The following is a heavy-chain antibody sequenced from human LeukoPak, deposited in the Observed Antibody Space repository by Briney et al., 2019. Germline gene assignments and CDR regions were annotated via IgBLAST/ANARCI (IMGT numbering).Heavy chain of an antibody. CDR3: AKDGYGSGSYSQYFDY. Sequence: QPGGYLRLSSAASGFTFTNWPMSWVPQAPGKGLEWVSRIGGGAGTTFYADSVKGRFTISRDNSKNTLYLHMNSLRAEDTAVYHCAKDGYGSGSYSQYFDYWGQGILVTVSS. CDR2: IGGGAGTT. J-gene: IGHJ4*02. D-gene: IGHD3-10*01. V-gene: IGHV3-23*01. CDR1: GFTFTNWP.